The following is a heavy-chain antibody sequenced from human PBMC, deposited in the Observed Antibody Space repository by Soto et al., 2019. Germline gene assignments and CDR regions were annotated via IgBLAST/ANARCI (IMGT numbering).Heavy chain of an antibody. CDR2: ISGSGDST. J-gene: IGHJ4*02. V-gene: IGHV3-23*01. Sequence: EVQPLESGGGLVQAGGSLRLSCAASGFTFSSYAMRWVRQAPGKGLEWVSAISGSGDSTYYADSVKGRFTTSRDNSKNTLYLQMNSLRAEDTAVYYCARRGSGSYYDYWGQGTLVTVSS. D-gene: IGHD1-26*01. CDR3: ARRGSGSYYDY. CDR1: GFTFSSYA.